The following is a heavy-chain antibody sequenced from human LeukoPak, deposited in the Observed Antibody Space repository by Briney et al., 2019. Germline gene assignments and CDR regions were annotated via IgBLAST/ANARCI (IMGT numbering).Heavy chain of an antibody. CDR3: ARLASHAIQWHDGP. V-gene: IGHV4-39*07. D-gene: IGHD5-12*01. J-gene: IGHJ5*02. Sequence: PSETLSLTCTVSGGSISSSSYYWGWIRQPPGKGLEWIGEINHSGSTNYNPSLKSRVTISVDTSKNQFSLKLSSVTAADTAVYYCARLASHAIQWHDGPWGQGTLVTVSS. CDR1: GGSISSSSYY. CDR2: INHSGST.